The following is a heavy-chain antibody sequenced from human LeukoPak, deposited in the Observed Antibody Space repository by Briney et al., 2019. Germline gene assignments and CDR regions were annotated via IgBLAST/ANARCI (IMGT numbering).Heavy chain of an antibody. CDR2: IYYSGST. CDR3: AKPTKPGYYDIFYDAFDI. V-gene: IGHV4-59*01. J-gene: IGHJ3*02. D-gene: IGHD3-9*01. CDR1: GGSISSYY. Sequence: SETLSLTWTVSGGSISSYYWSWIRQPPEKGLEWIGYIYYSGSTNYNPSLKSRVTISVDTSKNQFSLKLSSVTAADTAVYYCAKPTKPGYYDIFYDAFDIWGQGTMVTVSS.